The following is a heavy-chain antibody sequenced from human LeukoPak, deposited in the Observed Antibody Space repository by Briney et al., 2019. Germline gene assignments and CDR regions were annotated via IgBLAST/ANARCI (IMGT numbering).Heavy chain of an antibody. CDR1: GFTFSNYW. D-gene: IGHD5-18*01. V-gene: IGHV3-7*05. CDR3: AGRDTPVAPPY. CDR2: IKQDGGQT. J-gene: IGHJ4*02. Sequence: GGSLRLSCAASGFTFSNYWMTWVRQAPGKGLEWVANIKQDGGQTYSVDSVKGRFTVSRDNAKNSLYLQMNSLRPEDTAVYYCAGRDTPVAPPYWGQGTLVTVSS.